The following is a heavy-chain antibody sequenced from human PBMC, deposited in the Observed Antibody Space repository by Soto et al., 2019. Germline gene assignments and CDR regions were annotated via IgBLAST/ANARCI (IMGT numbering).Heavy chain of an antibody. CDR3: ARVPNYYASGSSKNWFDP. CDR1: GYTFTSYG. CDR2: ISAYNGNT. D-gene: IGHD3-10*01. Sequence: ASVKVSCKASGYTFTSYGISWVRQAPGQGLEWMGWISAYNGNTNYAQKLQGRVTMTTDTSTSTAYMELRSLRSDDTAVYYCARVPNYYASGSSKNWFDPWGQGTLVTVSS. V-gene: IGHV1-18*01. J-gene: IGHJ5*02.